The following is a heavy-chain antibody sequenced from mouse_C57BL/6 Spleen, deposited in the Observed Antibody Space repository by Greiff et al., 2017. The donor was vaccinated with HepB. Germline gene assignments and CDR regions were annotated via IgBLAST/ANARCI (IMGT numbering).Heavy chain of an antibody. CDR1: GFNIKDYY. J-gene: IGHJ1*03. CDR3: DYGSSYGYFDV. D-gene: IGHD1-1*01. CDR2: IDPEDGET. V-gene: IGHV14-2*01. Sequence: EVKLQQSGAELVKPGASVKLSCTASGFNIKDYYMHWVKQRTEQGLEWIGRIDPEDGETKYAPKFQGKATITADTSSNTAYLQLSILTAEDTAVYYCDYGSSYGYFDVWGTGTTVTVSS.